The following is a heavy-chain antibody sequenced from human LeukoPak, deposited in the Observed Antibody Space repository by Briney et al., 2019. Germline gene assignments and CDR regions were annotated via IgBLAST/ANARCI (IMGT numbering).Heavy chain of an antibody. CDR2: IYPGDSDT. J-gene: IGHJ3*02. Sequence: GESLKISCQGSGYSFTSYWIGWVRQMPGKGLEWMGIIYPGDSDTKYSPSFQGQVTISADKSISTAFLQWSSLKASDTAMYYCARLRPQDAFDIWGQGTMVTVSS. CDR1: GYSFTSYW. CDR3: ARLRPQDAFDI. V-gene: IGHV5-51*01.